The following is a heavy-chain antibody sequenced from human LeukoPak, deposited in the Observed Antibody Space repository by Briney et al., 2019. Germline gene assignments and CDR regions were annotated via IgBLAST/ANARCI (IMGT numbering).Heavy chain of an antibody. D-gene: IGHD5-24*01. CDR1: GGSISGYH. V-gene: IGHV4-59*01. CDR3: AREINGGYNTAYFYYYMDV. Sequence: SETLSLTCTVSGGSISGYHWSWIRQPPGKGLEWIGYIYYSGSTNYNPSLKSRLTISADTSKNQFSLKLSAVTAADTAVYYCAREINGGYNTAYFYYYMDVWGKGTTVTISS. J-gene: IGHJ6*03. CDR2: IYYSGST.